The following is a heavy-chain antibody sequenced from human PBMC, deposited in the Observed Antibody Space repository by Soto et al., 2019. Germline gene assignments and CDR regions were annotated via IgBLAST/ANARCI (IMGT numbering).Heavy chain of an antibody. D-gene: IGHD1-1*01. Sequence: EVHLLESGGDLVRPGGSLRLSCVASGFDFYLYTMNWVRQAPGKGLEWVSGICGNGAETFHADSVKGRFTISRDNTRNTVYLQMNSLRDEDTAVYYCAKDKQPDGIWDIDWWGQGTRVTVS. J-gene: IGHJ4*02. CDR1: GFDFYLYT. CDR2: ICGNGAET. CDR3: AKDKQPDGIWDIDW. V-gene: IGHV3-23*01.